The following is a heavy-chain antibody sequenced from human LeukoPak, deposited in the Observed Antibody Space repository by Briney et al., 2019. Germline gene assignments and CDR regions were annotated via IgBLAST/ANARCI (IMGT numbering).Heavy chain of an antibody. CDR2: IYHSGST. D-gene: IGHD2-15*01. Sequence: SQTLSLTCAVSGASISSGGYSWRWIRQPPGKGLEWIGYIYHSGSTYYNPSLKSRVTISVDRSKNQFSLKLSSVTAADTAVYYCARGGGYCSGGSCYSGDAFDIWGQGTMVTVSS. CDR1: GASISSGGYS. V-gene: IGHV4-30-2*01. CDR3: ARGGGYCSGGSCYSGDAFDI. J-gene: IGHJ3*02.